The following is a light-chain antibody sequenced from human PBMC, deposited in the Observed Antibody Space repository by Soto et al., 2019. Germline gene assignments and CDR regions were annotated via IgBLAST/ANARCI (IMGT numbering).Light chain of an antibody. J-gene: IGKJ5*01. CDR2: DAS. Sequence: EILLTQSPATLSLSPGERATLSCRASQSVSRYLAWYQQKPGQAHRLLIYDASNRATGIPARFSGSGSGTDFNLTISSLEPEDFAVYYCQQRSSNSPPVTFGGGTRLEIK. CDR1: QSVSRY. CDR3: QQRSSNSPPVT. V-gene: IGKV3-11*01.